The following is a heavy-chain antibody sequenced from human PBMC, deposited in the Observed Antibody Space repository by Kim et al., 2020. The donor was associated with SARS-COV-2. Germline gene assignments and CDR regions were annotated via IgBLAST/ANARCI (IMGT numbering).Heavy chain of an antibody. D-gene: IGHD1-26*01. J-gene: IGHJ4*02. CDR3: ARRESGSNYFDY. Sequence: TYTPSTKSRGTMSVDTAQNQFSLKPSSVTAADTAVYYCARRESGSNYFDYWGQGTLVTVSS. V-gene: IGHV4-4*07.